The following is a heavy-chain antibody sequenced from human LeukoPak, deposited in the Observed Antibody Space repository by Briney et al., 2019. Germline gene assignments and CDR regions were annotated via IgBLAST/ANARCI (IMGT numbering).Heavy chain of an antibody. D-gene: IGHD3-9*01. J-gene: IGHJ4*02. Sequence: PGGSLRLSCAVSGFTFSAYAMSWVRQAPGKGLEWVSAMSGSGGMTYYADSVKGRFSISRDNSKNTLFLQMNSLRAEDTALYYCAKDRSPGILTGYYPNWGQGTLVIVSS. CDR1: GFTFSAYA. CDR2: MSGSGGMT. V-gene: IGHV3-23*01. CDR3: AKDRSPGILTGYYPN.